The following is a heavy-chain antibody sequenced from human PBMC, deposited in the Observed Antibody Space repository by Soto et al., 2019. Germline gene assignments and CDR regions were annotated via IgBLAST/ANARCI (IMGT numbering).Heavy chain of an antibody. V-gene: IGHV3-30-3*01. CDR2: ISYDGSNK. J-gene: IGHJ4*02. Sequence: PGGSLRLSCAASGFTFSSYAMHWVRQAPGKGLEWVAVISYDGSNKYYADSVKGRFTISRDNSKNTLYLQMNSLRAEDTAVYYCARGRLQLKEQYYFDYWGQGTLVTVSS. CDR1: GFTFSSYA. CDR3: ARGRLQLKEQYYFDY. D-gene: IGHD6-25*01.